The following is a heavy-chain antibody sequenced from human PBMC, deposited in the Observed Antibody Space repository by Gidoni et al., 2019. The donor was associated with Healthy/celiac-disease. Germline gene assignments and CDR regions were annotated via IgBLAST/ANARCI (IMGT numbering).Heavy chain of an antibody. CDR1: GYTFTSSD. CDR3: ASSYCGGDCYSGPDYYYGMDV. Sequence: QVQLVQSGAEVKKPGASVKVSCMASGYTFTSSDINWARQATGQGLEWMGWMNPNSGNTGYAQKFQGRVTMTRNTSISTAYMELSSLRSEDTAVYYCASSYCGGDCYSGPDYYYGMDVWGQGTTVTVSS. V-gene: IGHV1-8*01. CDR2: MNPNSGNT. J-gene: IGHJ6*02. D-gene: IGHD2-21*01.